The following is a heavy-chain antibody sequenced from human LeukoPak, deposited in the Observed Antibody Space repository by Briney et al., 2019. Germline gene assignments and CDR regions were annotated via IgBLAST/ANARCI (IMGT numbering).Heavy chain of an antibody. D-gene: IGHD6-25*01. CDR2: TYYTSKWNT. J-gene: IGHJ3*01. CDR3: ARGRASAFDV. CDR1: GDSVSSNSVA. Sequence: SQTLSLTFAISGDSVSSNSVAWNWVRQSPSRGLEWLGRTYYTSKWNTDYAVSVKSRIVVNPDTSKNQFSLQLNSVTSEDTAVYYCARGRASAFDVWGQGTMVTVSS. V-gene: IGHV6-1*01.